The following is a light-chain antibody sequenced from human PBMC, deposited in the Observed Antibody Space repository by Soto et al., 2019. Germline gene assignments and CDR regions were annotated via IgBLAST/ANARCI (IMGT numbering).Light chain of an antibody. V-gene: IGKV3-20*01. CDR3: RQYGSSLWT. Sequence: EIVLTQSPGTLSLSPGERATLSCRASQSVSSTYLAWYQQKPGQAPRLLIYGASSRATGIPDRFRGSGSGTDDNLTSRRLEAEDFAVYYCRQYGSSLWTFGQGTKVQI. CDR1: QSVSSTY. J-gene: IGKJ1*01. CDR2: GAS.